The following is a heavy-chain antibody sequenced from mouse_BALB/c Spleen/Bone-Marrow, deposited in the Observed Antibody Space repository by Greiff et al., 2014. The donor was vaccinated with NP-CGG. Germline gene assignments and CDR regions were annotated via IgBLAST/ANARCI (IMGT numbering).Heavy chain of an antibody. CDR1: GFNIKDTY. J-gene: IGHJ3*01. CDR2: IDPANGNT. CDR3: AYYRYDEGGFAF. V-gene: IGHV14-3*02. D-gene: IGHD2-14*01. Sequence: VQLQQSGAELVKPGASVKLSCTASGFNIKDTYMHWVKQRPEQGLEWIVGIDPANGNTKYDPKFQDKATITADTSSNTAYLQLSSLTSEDTAVYYCAYYRYDEGGFAFWGQGTLVTVSA.